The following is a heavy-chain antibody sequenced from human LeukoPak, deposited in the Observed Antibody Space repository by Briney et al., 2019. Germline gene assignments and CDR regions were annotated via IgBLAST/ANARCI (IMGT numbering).Heavy chain of an antibody. V-gene: IGHV3-21*01. CDR2: ISSSSSYI. CDR3: ARVKQWLTLNWFDP. Sequence: GGSLRLSCAASGFTFSSYSMNWVRQAPGKGLEWVSSISSSSSYIYYADSVKGRFTISRDNAKNTLYLQMNSLRAEDTAVYYCARVKQWLTLNWFDPRGQGTLVTVSS. J-gene: IGHJ5*02. CDR1: GFTFSSYS. D-gene: IGHD6-19*01.